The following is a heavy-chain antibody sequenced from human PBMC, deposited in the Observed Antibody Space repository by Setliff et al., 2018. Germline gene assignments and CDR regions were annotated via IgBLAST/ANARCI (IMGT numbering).Heavy chain of an antibody. CDR2: INYSGST. CDR1: GDSLSSGTQY. J-gene: IGHJ6*03. Sequence: PLATLSLTCSVLGDSLSSGTQYWAWIRQPPGKGLEWIGNINYSGSTYYNPSLKSRVTMSVDASKNQVSLKVTSVTAEDTAVYYCAKVDIDYIMTRDNTWQYIFYMDVWGRGTTVTVSS. V-gene: IGHV4-39*01. CDR3: AKVDIDYIMTRDNTWQYIFYMDV. D-gene: IGHD5-12*01.